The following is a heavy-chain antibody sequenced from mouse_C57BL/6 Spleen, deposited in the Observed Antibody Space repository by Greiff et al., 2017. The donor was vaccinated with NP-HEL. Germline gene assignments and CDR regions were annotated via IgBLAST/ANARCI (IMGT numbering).Heavy chain of an antibody. J-gene: IGHJ1*03. CDR3: ASWYYGSSYGYFDV. D-gene: IGHD1-1*01. CDR2: IYPGSGST. Sequence: QVQLQQPGAELVKPGASVKMSCKASGYTFTSYWITWVKQRPGQGLEWIGDIYPGSGSTNYNEKFKSKATLTVDTSSSTAYMQLSSLTSEDSAVYYCASWYYGSSYGYFDVWGTGTTVTVSS. CDR1: GYTFTSYW. V-gene: IGHV1-55*01.